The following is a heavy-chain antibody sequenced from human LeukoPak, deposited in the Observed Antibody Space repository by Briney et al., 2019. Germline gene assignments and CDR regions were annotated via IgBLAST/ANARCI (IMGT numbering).Heavy chain of an antibody. CDR2: ISYDGSNK. J-gene: IGHJ5*02. V-gene: IGHV3-30*18. CDR3: AKGWRMSDP. CDR1: GFTFSDYY. D-gene: IGHD1-1*01. Sequence: GGSLRLSCAASGFTFSDYYMSWIRQAPGKGLEWVAVISYDGSNKYHADSVKGRFTISRDNSKNTLYLQMNSLRAEDTAVYYCAKGWRMSDPWGQGTLVTVSS.